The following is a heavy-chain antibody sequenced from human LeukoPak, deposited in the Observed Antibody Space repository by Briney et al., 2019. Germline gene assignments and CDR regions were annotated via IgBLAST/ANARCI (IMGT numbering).Heavy chain of an antibody. Sequence: VASVKVSCKASGYTFTSYYMHWVRQAPGRGLEWMGIINPSGGNTSYAQKFQGRVTMTRDTSTSTVYMELSSLRSEDTAVYYCAASPAGWLQPDYWGQGTLVTVSS. CDR2: INPSGGNT. CDR3: AASPAGWLQPDY. J-gene: IGHJ4*02. V-gene: IGHV1-46*01. CDR1: GYTFTSYY. D-gene: IGHD5-24*01.